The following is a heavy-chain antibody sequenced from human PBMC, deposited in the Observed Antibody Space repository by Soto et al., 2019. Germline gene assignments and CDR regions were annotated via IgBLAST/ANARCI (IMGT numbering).Heavy chain of an antibody. Sequence: QVQLVQSGAEVKKPGASVKVSCKASGYTFTSYDINWVRQATGQGLEWMGWMNPNSGNTGYAQKFQGRVTMTRDTSISTAYMELSSLRDDDTAGDYCAGPWNKQWGQGTPVTVSS. J-gene: IGHJ4*02. D-gene: IGHD1-1*01. V-gene: IGHV1-8*01. CDR2: MNPNSGNT. CDR1: GYTFTSYD. CDR3: AGPWNKQ.